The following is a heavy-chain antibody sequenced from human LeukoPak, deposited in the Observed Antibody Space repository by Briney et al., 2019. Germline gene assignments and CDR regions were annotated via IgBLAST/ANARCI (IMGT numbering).Heavy chain of an antibody. CDR1: GGSFSGYY. J-gene: IGHJ4*02. D-gene: IGHD6-13*01. V-gene: IGHV4-34*01. Sequence: SETLSLTCAVYGGSFSGYYWSWIRQPPGKGLEWIGEINHSGSTNYNPSLKSRVTISVDTSKNQFSLKLSSVTAADTAVYYCARPGAAAGNWGQGTLVTVSS. CDR3: ARPGAAAGN. CDR2: INHSGST.